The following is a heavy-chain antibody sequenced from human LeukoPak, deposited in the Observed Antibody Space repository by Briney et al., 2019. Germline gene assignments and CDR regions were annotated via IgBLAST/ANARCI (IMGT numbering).Heavy chain of an antibody. Sequence: RASVKVSCKASGYTFTSYGISWVRQAPGQGLEWMGWISAYNGNTNYAQKLQGRVTMTTDTSTSTAYMELRSLRSDDTAVYYCAREKGIAAAGLNWFDPWGRGTLVTVSS. CDR1: GYTFTSYG. CDR3: AREKGIAAAGLNWFDP. J-gene: IGHJ5*02. CDR2: ISAYNGNT. D-gene: IGHD6-13*01. V-gene: IGHV1-18*01.